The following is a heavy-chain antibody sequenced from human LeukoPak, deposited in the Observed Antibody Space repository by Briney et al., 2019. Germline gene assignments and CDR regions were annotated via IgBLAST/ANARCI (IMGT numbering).Heavy chain of an antibody. V-gene: IGHV1-46*01. CDR2: IYPRDGST. J-gene: IGHJ4*02. CDR3: ARDQEGFDY. CDR1: GYTFTNNY. Sequence: VASVKVSCKASGYTFTNNYLHWVRQAPGQGLEWIGMIYPRDGSTSYAQNFQGRVTVTRDTPTTTVHMELRGLRSEDTAVYYCARDQEGFDYWGQGTVVTVSS.